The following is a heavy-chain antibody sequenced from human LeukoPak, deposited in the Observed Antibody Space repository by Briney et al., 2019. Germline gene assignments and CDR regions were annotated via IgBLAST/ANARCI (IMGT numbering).Heavy chain of an antibody. D-gene: IGHD5-18*01. V-gene: IGHV1-2*02. Sequence: ASVTVSCKASGYTFTGYYMHWVRQAPGQGLEWMGWINPNSGGTNYAQKFQGRVTMTRDTSISTAYMELSRLRSDDMAVYYCARDTAMVSGYYYGMDVWGQGTTVTVSS. CDR2: INPNSGGT. CDR3: ARDTAMVSGYYYGMDV. CDR1: GYTFTGYY. J-gene: IGHJ6*02.